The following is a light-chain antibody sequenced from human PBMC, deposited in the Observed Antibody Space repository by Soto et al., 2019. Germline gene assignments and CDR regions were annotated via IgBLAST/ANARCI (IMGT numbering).Light chain of an antibody. V-gene: IGLV2-8*01. CDR1: NSDVGTYNY. J-gene: IGLJ2*01. CDR3: SSYAGSNTLV. Sequence: QSVLTQPPSASGSPGQSVTISCTGTNSDVGTYNYVSWYQQRPGKAPKLIMYEGSNRPSGVPDRFSDSKSGSTASLTVSGLQAEDEADYFCSSYAGSNTLVFGGGTKLTVL. CDR2: EGS.